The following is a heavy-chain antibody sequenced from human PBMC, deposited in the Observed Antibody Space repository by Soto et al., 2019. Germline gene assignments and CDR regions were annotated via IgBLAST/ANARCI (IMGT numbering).Heavy chain of an antibody. CDR2: IYTSGST. V-gene: IGHV4-4*07. Sequence: KPSETLSLTCTVSGGSISSYYWSWIRQPAGKGLEWIGRIYTSGSTNYNPSLKSRVTMSVDTSKNQFSLKLSSVTAADTAVYYCARAEGGYCSGGSCYPNYYYYYGMDVWGQGTTVTVSS. D-gene: IGHD2-15*01. CDR1: GGSISSYY. CDR3: ARAEGGYCSGGSCYPNYYYYYGMDV. J-gene: IGHJ6*02.